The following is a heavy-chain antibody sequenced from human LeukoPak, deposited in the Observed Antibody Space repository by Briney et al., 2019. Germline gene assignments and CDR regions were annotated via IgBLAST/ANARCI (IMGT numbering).Heavy chain of an antibody. Sequence: SETLSLTCTVSGGSISRSLYYWGWIRQPPGKGLEWIGSIYHSGSTYYNPFLKSRVTIAVDTSKNQFSLKLSSVTAADTAVYYCARHEVAMADTAYWGQGILVTVSS. CDR3: ARHEVAMADTAY. CDR2: IYHSGST. D-gene: IGHD6-19*01. CDR1: GGSISRSLYY. J-gene: IGHJ4*02. V-gene: IGHV4-39*01.